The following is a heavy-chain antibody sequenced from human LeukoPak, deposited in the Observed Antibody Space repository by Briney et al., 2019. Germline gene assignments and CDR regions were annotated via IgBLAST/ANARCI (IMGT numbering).Heavy chain of an antibody. D-gene: IGHD6-19*01. CDR2: IIPIFGTA. CDR1: GGTFSSYS. CDR3: ARDSSGWFDC. V-gene: IGHV1-69*05. J-gene: IGHJ5*01. Sequence: GASVKVSCKASGGTFSSYSISWVRQAPGQGLEWMGGIIPIFGTANYAQKFQGRVTITTDESTSTAYMELSSLRSEDTAVYYCARDSSGWFDCWGQGTLVTVSS.